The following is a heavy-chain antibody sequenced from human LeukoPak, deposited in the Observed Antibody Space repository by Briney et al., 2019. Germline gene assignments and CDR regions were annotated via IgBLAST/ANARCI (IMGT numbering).Heavy chain of an antibody. Sequence: PGGSLRLFCAASGFTFSNFDMYWVRQGPGRGLEWVSTIGVGGETHYPDSMRGRFTISRDNTKSSLYLQIDGRRVGDTAVYYCAREHCDGGNCYGWRYLDVWGKGTTVIVSS. J-gene: IGHJ6*03. CDR1: GFTFSNFD. CDR3: AREHCDGGNCYGWRYLDV. D-gene: IGHD2-15*01. V-gene: IGHV3-13*04. CDR2: IGVGGET.